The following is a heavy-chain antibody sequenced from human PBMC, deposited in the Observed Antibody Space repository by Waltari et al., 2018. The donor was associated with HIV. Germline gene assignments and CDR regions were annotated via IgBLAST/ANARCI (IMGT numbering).Heavy chain of an antibody. CDR2: ISSSGRET. CDR3: AKTKFGELLYYLDS. D-gene: IGHD3-16*01. Sequence: EEQLLESGGDLVRPGGSLTLSCAASGFTLRSYVVNWVRQAPGEGLEWVSGISSSGRETHYADDVRGRFTISRDNSKNTVQLQMNSLTVEDTAVYFCAKTKFGELLYYLDSWGRGTTVIVTA. J-gene: IGHJ4*02. CDR1: GFTLRSYV. V-gene: IGHV3-23*01.